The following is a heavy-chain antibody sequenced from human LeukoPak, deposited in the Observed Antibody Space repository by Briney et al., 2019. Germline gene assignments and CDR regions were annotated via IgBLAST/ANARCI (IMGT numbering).Heavy chain of an antibody. CDR3: ARGRVVPAAPPHKPLDY. CDR1: GFTFSSYS. J-gene: IGHJ4*02. Sequence: GGSLRLSCAASGFTFSSYSMNWVRQAPGKGLEWVSSISSSSSYIYYADSVKGRFTISRDNAKNSLYLQMNSLRAEDTAVYYCARGRVVPAAPPHKPLDYWGQGTLVTVSS. D-gene: IGHD2-2*01. CDR2: ISSSSSYI. V-gene: IGHV3-21*01.